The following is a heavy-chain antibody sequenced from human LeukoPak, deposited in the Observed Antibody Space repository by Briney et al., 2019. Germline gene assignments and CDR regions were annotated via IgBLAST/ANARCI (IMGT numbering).Heavy chain of an antibody. CDR3: AKDAIMVREDYYFDY. D-gene: IGHD3-10*01. J-gene: IGHJ4*02. Sequence: GGSLRLSCAASGFTFDDYAMHWVRQAPGKGLEWVSSISWNSDNIGYADSVKGRFTISRDNAKNSLYLQMNSLRAEDTALYYCAKDAIMVREDYYFDYWGQGTLVTVSS. V-gene: IGHV3-9*01. CDR1: GFTFDDYA. CDR2: ISWNSDNI.